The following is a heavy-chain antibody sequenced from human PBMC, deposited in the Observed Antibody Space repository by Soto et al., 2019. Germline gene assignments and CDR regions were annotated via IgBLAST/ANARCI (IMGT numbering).Heavy chain of an antibody. CDR3: ARGGSYDSSGYYDFDS. J-gene: IGHJ4*02. CDR2: IYSSGST. V-gene: IGHV4-4*09. D-gene: IGHD3-22*01. CDR1: GGSISSYY. Sequence: SETLSLTCTVSGGSISSYYWSWIRQPPGKGLEWIGYIYSSGSTNYNPSLKSRVTISVDTSKNQFSLKLNSVTAADSAVYYCARGGSYDSSGYYDFDSWGQGTLVTVSS.